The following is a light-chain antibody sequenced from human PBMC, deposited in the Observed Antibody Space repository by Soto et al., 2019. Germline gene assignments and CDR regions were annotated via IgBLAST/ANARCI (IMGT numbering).Light chain of an antibody. CDR3: QQYYSTHKK. V-gene: IGKV4-1*01. CDR2: WAS. J-gene: IGKJ1*01. CDR1: KRVFYSSNNKNY. Sequence: DIVMTQSPDSLAVSLGDRATINSKSSKRVFYSSNNKNYLAWYQQKPGQPPKMLIYWASTRESGVNDRFSGSGSGTDFTLTISSLQDEDVEVYYCQQYYSTHKKVGNGNKV.